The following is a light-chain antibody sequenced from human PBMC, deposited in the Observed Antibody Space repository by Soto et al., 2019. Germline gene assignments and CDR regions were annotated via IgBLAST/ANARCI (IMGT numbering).Light chain of an antibody. CDR2: GAS. CDR3: QQRSNWPRT. CDR1: QSVSNNF. V-gene: IGKV3D-20*02. J-gene: IGKJ4*01. Sequence: EVVLTQSPGTLSLSLGERATLSCRASQSVSNNFLAWYQQKPGQAPRLLIYGASSRSTGILDSFSGGGSGTDFTLTISRLEPEDFAVYYCQQRSNWPRTFGGGTKVDIK.